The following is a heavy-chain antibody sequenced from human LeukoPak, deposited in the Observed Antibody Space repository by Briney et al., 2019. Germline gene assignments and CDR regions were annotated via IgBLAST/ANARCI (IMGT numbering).Heavy chain of an antibody. CDR1: GFIFTDYA. D-gene: IGHD3-22*01. CDR2: VSYDGRNE. V-gene: IGHV3-30*04. J-gene: IGHJ4*02. Sequence: PGGSLRLSCAASGFIFTDYAMHWVRQPPGKGLEWVALVSYDGRNENYADSVKGRFTISRDTSKSTLYLQLNSLRGEDTAVYYCARDRNYYDSSGYHRVDYWGQGTLVTVSS. CDR3: ARDRNYYDSSGYHRVDY.